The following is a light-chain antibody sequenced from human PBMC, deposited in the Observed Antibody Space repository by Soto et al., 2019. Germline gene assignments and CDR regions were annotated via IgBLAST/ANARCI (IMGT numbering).Light chain of an antibody. Sequence: DIQMTQTPSSLSASVGDRVTITCRGSQGISSWLAWYQQKPGKAPRLLIYKASSLASGVPSRFSGSGSGTEFTLTISSLQPDDFATYYCQQYKTFGQGTRVEIK. CDR2: KAS. CDR3: QQYKT. J-gene: IGKJ1*01. CDR1: QGISSW. V-gene: IGKV1-5*03.